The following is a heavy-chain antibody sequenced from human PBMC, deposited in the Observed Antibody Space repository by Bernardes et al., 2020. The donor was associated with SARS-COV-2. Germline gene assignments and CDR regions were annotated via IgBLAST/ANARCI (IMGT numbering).Heavy chain of an antibody. D-gene: IGHD3-16*01. CDR1: GFTFSSYS. J-gene: IGHJ3*02. Sequence: GSLRLSCAASGFTFSSYSMNWVRQAPGKGLEWVSSISSDGSHIFYADSVMGRFTVSRDNAKNSLYLQMNSLRAEDTAVYYCARSTGGGGAFHIWGQGTMLTVSS. CDR2: ISSDGSHI. CDR3: ARSTGGGGAFHI. V-gene: IGHV3-21*01.